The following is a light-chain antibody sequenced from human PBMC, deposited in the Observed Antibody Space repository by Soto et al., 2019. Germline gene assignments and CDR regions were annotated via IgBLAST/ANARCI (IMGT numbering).Light chain of an antibody. J-gene: IGKJ5*01. CDR1: QDISVY. CDR2: SAF. CDR3: QKFNTAPLT. Sequence: DIQMTQSPSSLSASVGDRVTITCRASQDISVYLAWYQQKPGKVPKLLIYSAFTVQSGVPSRFSGSGSGTDFTLTISSLQPEDVATYDCQKFNTAPLTFGQGTRLEIK. V-gene: IGKV1-27*01.